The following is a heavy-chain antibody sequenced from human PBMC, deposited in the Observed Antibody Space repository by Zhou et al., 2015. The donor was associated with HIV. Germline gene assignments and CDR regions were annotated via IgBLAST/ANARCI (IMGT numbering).Heavy chain of an antibody. V-gene: IGHV3-48*01. CDR1: GFTVNSNY. Sequence: EIQLVESGGGSVQPGGSLRLSCAPSGFTVNSNYMSWVRQAPGKALEWISFITKTSNIIYYADSVKGRFTISRDNGRDSLYLQMDSLRAEDTALYYCVRDRLGGAFDYWGQGTLVSVSP. J-gene: IGHJ4*02. D-gene: IGHD3-10*01. CDR3: VRDRLGGAFDY. CDR2: ITKTSNII.